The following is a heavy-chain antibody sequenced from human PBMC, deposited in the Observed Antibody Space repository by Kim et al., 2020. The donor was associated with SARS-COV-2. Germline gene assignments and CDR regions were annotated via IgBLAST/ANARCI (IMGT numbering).Heavy chain of an antibody. D-gene: IGHD6-25*01. J-gene: IGHJ3*02. V-gene: IGHV4-59*08. CDR3: ARLRGAFDI. CDR1: GASISSYY. Sequence: SETLSLTCTVSGASISSYYWSWIRQPPGKGLEWIGYIYYSGSTNYNPSLKSRVTISVDTSKNQFSLKLSSVTAADTAVYYCARLRGAFDIWGQGTRVTGS. CDR2: IYYSGST.